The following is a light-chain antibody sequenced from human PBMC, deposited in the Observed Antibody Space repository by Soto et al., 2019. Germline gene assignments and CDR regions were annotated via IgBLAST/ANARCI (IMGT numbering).Light chain of an antibody. J-gene: IGLJ2*01. CDR3: CSDAGSSTV. CDR2: EGS. Sequence: QSALTQPASVSGSPGQSITISCSGTSCDVGSYNLDSWYQQHAGKAPQLMIYEGSKRPAGVSNRFSGSKSGNTASLTISGLQAEDEADYDCCSDAGSSTVFGGGTKVTVL. V-gene: IGLV2-23*01. CDR1: SCDVGSYNL.